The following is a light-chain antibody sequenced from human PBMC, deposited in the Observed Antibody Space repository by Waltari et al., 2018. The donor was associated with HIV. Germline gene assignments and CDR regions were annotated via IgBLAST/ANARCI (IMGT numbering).Light chain of an antibody. CDR2: STN. CDR1: SGSVSTNYY. J-gene: IGLJ3*02. V-gene: IGLV8-61*01. CDR3: VLYMGSGIWV. Sequence: QTVVTQEPSFSVSPGGTVTLTCGLSSGSVSTNYYPSWYQQTPGQAPRTLIDSTNTRSSGVPDRFSGSILGNKAALTITGAQAYDESDYYCVLYMGSGIWVFGGGTKLTVL.